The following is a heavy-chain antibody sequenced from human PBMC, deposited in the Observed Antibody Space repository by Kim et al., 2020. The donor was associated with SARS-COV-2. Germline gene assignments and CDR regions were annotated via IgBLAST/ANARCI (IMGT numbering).Heavy chain of an antibody. V-gene: IGHV3-74*01. D-gene: IGHD6-19*01. CDR3: VRGSSGWRGFDY. J-gene: IGHJ4*02. Sequence: YAESVKGRFTLSRDNAKSTLYLQMNSLRAEDTAVYYCVRGSSGWRGFDYWGQGTLVTVSS.